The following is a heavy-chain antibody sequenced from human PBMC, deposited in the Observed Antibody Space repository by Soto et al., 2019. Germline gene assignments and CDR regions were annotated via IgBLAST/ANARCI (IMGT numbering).Heavy chain of an antibody. Sequence: EVQLLESGGGLVQPGGSLRLSCAASGFTFNSYAMTWVRQALGKGLEWVSLISGSGDGTYYADSVKGQFTISRDNSKDTLYLQMNSLRVDDTAVYYCAKFRYASSWPDAFDIWGQGTMVTVSS. CDR3: AKFRYASSWPDAFDI. D-gene: IGHD6-13*01. CDR1: GFTFNSYA. CDR2: ISGSGDGT. J-gene: IGHJ3*02. V-gene: IGHV3-23*01.